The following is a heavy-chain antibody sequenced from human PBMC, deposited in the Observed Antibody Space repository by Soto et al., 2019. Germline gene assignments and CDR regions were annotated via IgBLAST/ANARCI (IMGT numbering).Heavy chain of an antibody. D-gene: IGHD1-1*01. CDR1: GFTFSSYG. J-gene: IGHJ6*02. Sequence: GGSLRLSCAASGFTFSSYGMHWVRQAPGKGLEWVAVIWYDGSNKYYADSVKSRFTISRDNSKNTLYLQMNSLRAEDTAVYYCAIDQNVRLVATGTDYYYGMDVWGQGTTVTVSS. CDR2: IWYDGSNK. CDR3: AIDQNVRLVATGTDYYYGMDV. V-gene: IGHV3-33*01.